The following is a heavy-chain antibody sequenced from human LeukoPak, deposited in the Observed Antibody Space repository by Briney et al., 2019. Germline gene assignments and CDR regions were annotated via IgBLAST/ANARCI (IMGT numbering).Heavy chain of an antibody. D-gene: IGHD6-6*01. Sequence: GGSLRLSCAASGFTFDDYAMHWVRQAPGKGLEWVSGISWNSGSIGYADSVKGRFTISRDNAKNSLYLQMNSLRAEDTAVYYCARESLAARVFDYWGQGTLVTVSS. V-gene: IGHV3-9*01. CDR3: ARESLAARVFDY. CDR2: ISWNSGSI. CDR1: GFTFDDYA. J-gene: IGHJ4*02.